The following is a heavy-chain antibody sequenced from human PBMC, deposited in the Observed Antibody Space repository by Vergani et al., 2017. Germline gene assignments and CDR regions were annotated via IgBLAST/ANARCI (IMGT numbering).Heavy chain of an antibody. CDR3: ARSDCSSTSCYFEHDWFDP. V-gene: IGHV5-51*03. CDR2: IYPGDSDT. Sequence: EVQLVQSGAEVKKPGESLKISCKGSGYSFTSYWIGWVRQMPGKGLEWMGIIYPGDSDTRYSPSFQGQVTISADKSISTAYLQWSSLKASDTAMYYCARSDCSSTSCYFEHDWFDPWGQGTLVTVSS. D-gene: IGHD2-2*01. J-gene: IGHJ5*02. CDR1: GYSFTSYW.